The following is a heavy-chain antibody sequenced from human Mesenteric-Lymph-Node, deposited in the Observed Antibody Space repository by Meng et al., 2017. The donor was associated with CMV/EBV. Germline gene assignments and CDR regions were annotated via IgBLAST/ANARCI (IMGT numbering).Heavy chain of an antibody. D-gene: IGHD6-6*01. CDR1: GFTFDDYG. V-gene: IGHV3-23*03. CDR2: INTGGSST. Sequence: GESLKISCAASGFTFDDYGMSWVRQAPGKGLEWVSVINTGGSSTYYADSVKGRFTIFRDNSKNTLYLQMNSLRAEDTAIYYCAKEGAARGNFQHWGQGTLVTVSS. CDR3: AKEGAARGNFQH. J-gene: IGHJ1*01.